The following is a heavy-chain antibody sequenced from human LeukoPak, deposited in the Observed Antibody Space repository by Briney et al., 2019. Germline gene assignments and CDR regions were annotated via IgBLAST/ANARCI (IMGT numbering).Heavy chain of an antibody. CDR2: IYYSGST. V-gene: IGHV4-59*01. CDR3: ARDPSSSYFDY. CDR1: GGSISSYY. D-gene: IGHD6-13*01. J-gene: IGHJ4*02. Sequence: SETLSLTCTVPGGSISSYYWSWIRQPPGKGLEWIGYIYYSGSTNYNPSLKSRVTISVDTSKNQFSLKLSSVTAADTAVYYCARDPSSSYFDYWGQGTLVTVSS.